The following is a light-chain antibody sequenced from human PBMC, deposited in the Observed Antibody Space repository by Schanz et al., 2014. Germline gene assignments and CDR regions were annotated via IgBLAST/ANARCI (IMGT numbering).Light chain of an antibody. V-gene: IGLV2-11*01. CDR3: SSHTAITTAVV. J-gene: IGLJ2*01. CDR1: SSDVGGYNY. Sequence: QSALTQPRSVSGSPGQSVTISCTGTSSDVGGYNYVSWYQQHPGSAPKFLIYDVSKRPSGVPDRFSGSKSGNTASLTISGLQAEDEADYHCSSHTAITTAVVFGGGTKLTV. CDR2: DVS.